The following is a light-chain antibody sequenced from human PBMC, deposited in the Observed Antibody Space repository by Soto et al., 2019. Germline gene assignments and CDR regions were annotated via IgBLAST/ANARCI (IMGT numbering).Light chain of an antibody. J-gene: IGLJ2*01. CDR3: ASFEGANFL. V-gene: IGLV2-14*01. CDR1: TSDF. CDR2: EVD. Sequence: QSVLTQPASVSGSPGLSITISCTGVTSDFVSWYRHHPGKGPSLLLFEVDDRPSGVSGRFSGSRSDNTASLTISGLQAEDEADYYCASFEGANFLFGGGTKVTVL.